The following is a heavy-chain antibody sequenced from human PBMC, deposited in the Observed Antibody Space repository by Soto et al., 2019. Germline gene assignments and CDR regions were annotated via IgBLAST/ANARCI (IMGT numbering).Heavy chain of an antibody. CDR2: ISGSGGST. Sequence: HPGGSLRLSCAASGFTFSSYAMSWVRQAPGKGLEWVSAISGSGGSTYYADSVKGRFTIPRDNSKNTLYLQMNSLRAEDTAVYYCAIYVPPEVYFQRWGQGTLVTVSS. CDR3: AIYVPPEVYFQR. D-gene: IGHD3-16*01. V-gene: IGHV3-23*01. CDR1: GFTFSSYA. J-gene: IGHJ1*01.